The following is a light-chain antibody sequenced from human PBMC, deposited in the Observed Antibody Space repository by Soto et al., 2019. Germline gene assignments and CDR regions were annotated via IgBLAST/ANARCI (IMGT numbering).Light chain of an antibody. V-gene: IGKV3-20*01. CDR3: HQYGVSPKT. CDR2: GVS. CDR1: QSISANY. Sequence: EIVLTQSPGTLSLSPGERATLSCRASQSISANYLAWYQQKPGQAPRLLIYGVSIRATGIPDRFAGSGSGPDFTLTISRLEPEDFAVYYCHQYGVSPKTFGQGTTVDLK. J-gene: IGKJ1*01.